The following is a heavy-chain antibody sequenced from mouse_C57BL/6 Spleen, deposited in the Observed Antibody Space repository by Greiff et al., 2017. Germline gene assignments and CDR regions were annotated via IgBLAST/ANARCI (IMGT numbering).Heavy chain of an antibody. J-gene: IGHJ2*01. CDR3: ARRDYDPYYFDY. CDR1: GFTFSSYG. CDR2: ISSGGSYT. D-gene: IGHD2-4*01. Sequence: MLVESGGDLVKPGGSLKLSCAASGFTFSSYGMSWVRQTPDKRLEWVATISSGGSYTYYPDSVKGRFTISRDNAKNTLYLQMSSLKSEDTAMYYCARRDYDPYYFDYWGQGTTLTVSS. V-gene: IGHV5-6*02.